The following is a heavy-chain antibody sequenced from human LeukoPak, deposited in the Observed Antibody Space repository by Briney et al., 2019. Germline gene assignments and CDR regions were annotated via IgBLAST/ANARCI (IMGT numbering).Heavy chain of an antibody. Sequence: PSETLSLTCTVSGGSISSDYWSWIRQPPGKGLEWIGYIYYSGRTYYNPSLKSRITISVDTSKNQFSLKLSSVTAADTAVYYCARDGGWGLDPWGQGTLVTVSS. CDR1: GGSISSDY. V-gene: IGHV4-59*01. CDR3: ARDGGWGLDP. J-gene: IGHJ5*02. CDR2: IYYSGRT. D-gene: IGHD3-16*01.